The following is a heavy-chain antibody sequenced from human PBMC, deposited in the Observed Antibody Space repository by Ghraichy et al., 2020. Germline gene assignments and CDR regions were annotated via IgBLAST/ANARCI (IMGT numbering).Heavy chain of an antibody. D-gene: IGHD3-3*01. CDR2: INHSGST. CDR3: ARDSRFLEWLPSGMDV. Sequence: SETLSLTCAVYGGSFSGYYWSWIRQPPGKGLEWIGEINHSGSTNYNPSLKSRVTISVDTSKNQFSLKLSSVTAADTAVYYCARDSRFLEWLPSGMDVWGQGTTVTVSS. CDR1: GGSFSGYY. J-gene: IGHJ6*02. V-gene: IGHV4-34*01.